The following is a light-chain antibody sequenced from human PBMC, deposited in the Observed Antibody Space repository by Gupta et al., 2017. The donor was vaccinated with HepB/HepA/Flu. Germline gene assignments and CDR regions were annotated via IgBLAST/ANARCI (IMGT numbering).Light chain of an antibody. J-gene: IGLJ2*01. Sequence: QSALTQPASMSESPGQTLTIHCPGTSSDVGGYNFVSWYQHHPGKAPRLLIYDVSNRPSGVSNRFSGSKSGNTASLAISGLQSEDEADYYCSSKTTSRWVVFGGGTKLTVL. CDR2: DVS. V-gene: IGLV2-14*03. CDR1: SSDVGGYNF. CDR3: SSKTTSRWVV.